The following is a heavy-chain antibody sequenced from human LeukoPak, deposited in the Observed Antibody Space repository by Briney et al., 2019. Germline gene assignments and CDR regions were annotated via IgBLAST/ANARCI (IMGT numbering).Heavy chain of an antibody. V-gene: IGHV3-21*06. CDR1: GFAASSYS. CDR2: ISSSSDYI. CDR3: ARDTYYDFWSGYYSGGLDY. Sequence: GGSLRLSCSVSGFAASSYSMNWVRQTPGKGLEWVASISSSSDYIYYADSVQGRFTISKDNGKNSLYLQMNSLRAEDTAVYYCARDTYYDFWSGYYSGGLDYWGQGTLVTVSS. J-gene: IGHJ4*02. D-gene: IGHD3-3*01.